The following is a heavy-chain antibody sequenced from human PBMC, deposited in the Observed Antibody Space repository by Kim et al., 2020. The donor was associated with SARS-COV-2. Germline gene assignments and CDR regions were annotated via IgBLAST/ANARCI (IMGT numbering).Heavy chain of an antibody. CDR2: VNPNTSAT. J-gene: IGHJ4*02. Sequence: ASVKVSCKASGYTFTGSYMHWVRQAPGQGLEWMGCVNPNTSATHYAQKFQGRVTMTRDTSISTAYMELNRLRSDDTAVYYCARRKTWDYWGQGTPVIVSS. CDR3: ARRKTWDY. V-gene: IGHV1-2*02. D-gene: IGHD1-26*01. CDR1: GYTFTGSY.